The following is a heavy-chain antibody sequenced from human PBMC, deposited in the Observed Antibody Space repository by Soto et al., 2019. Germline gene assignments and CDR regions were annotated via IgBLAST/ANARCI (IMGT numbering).Heavy chain of an antibody. J-gene: IGHJ5*02. D-gene: IGHD3-9*01. CDR1: GYTFTSYG. V-gene: IGHV1-18*01. CDR2: ISAYNGNT. CDR3: ARALGITKFISELDP. Sequence: QVQLVQSGAEVKKPGASVKVSCKASGYTFTSYGISWVRQATGQGLEWMGWISAYNGNTNYAQKLQGRVTMTTDTSTSTAYMELRSLSSQYTAVYYCARALGITKFISELDPWGQGTLVTVSS.